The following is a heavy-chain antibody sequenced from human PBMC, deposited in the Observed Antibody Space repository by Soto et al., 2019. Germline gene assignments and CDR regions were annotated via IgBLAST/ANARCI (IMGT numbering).Heavy chain of an antibody. J-gene: IGHJ6*02. CDR1: GYTFTSYY. D-gene: IGHD3-3*01. CDR2: INPSGGST. Sequence: GASVKVSCKASGYTFTSYYMHWVRQAPGQGLEWMRIINPSGGSTSYAQKFQGRVTMTRDTSTSTVYMELSSLRSEDTAVYYCARDISVTYYDFWSGYYDYYYYGMDVWGQGTTVTVSS. CDR3: ARDISVTYYDFWSGYYDYYYYGMDV. V-gene: IGHV1-46*01.